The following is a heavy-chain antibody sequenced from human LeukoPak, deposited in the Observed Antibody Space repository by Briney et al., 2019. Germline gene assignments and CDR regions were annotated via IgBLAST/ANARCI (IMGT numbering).Heavy chain of an antibody. V-gene: IGHV3-64D*06. Sequence: PGGSLRLSCSVSGFTFSTYVMHWVCQAPGKGLEYVSAISSNGDNTYYADSVKGRFTISRDNSKNTLYLQMSSLRADDTAVYYCVGGTGYWGQGTLVTVSS. CDR1: GFTFSTYV. CDR3: VGGTGY. J-gene: IGHJ4*02. CDR2: ISSNGDNT.